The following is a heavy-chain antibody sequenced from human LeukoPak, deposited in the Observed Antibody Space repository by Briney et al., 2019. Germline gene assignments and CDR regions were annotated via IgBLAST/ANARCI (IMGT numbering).Heavy chain of an antibody. Sequence: SETLSLTCIVSGGSISSANYCWSWIRQPAGKGLEWIGHIHTSGSTNYNPSLKSRVTMSVDTSKNQFSLRLNSVTAADTAMYYCAKSGGYGLIDYWGQGTRVTVSS. J-gene: IGHJ4*02. CDR2: IHTSGST. CDR1: GGSISSANYC. V-gene: IGHV4-61*09. CDR3: AKSGGYGLIDY. D-gene: IGHD1-26*01.